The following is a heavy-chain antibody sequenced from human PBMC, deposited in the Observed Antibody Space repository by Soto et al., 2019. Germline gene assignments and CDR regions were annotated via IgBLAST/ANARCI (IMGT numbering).Heavy chain of an antibody. CDR1: GFTFGDYA. Sequence: GGSLRLSCTASGFTFGDYAMSWVRQAPGKGLEWVGFIRSKAYGGTTEYAASVKGRFTISRDDSKSIAYLQMNSLKTEDTAVYYCTRAMDSSSWRPSDWFDPWGQGTLVTVSS. CDR2: IRSKAYGGTT. V-gene: IGHV3-49*04. D-gene: IGHD6-13*01. J-gene: IGHJ5*02. CDR3: TRAMDSSSWRPSDWFDP.